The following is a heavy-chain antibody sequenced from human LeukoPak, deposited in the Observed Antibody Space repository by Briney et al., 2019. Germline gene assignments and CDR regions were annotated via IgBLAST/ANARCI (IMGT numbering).Heavy chain of an antibody. CDR1: GGSFSGYY. Sequence: SETLSLTCAVYGGSFSGYYWSWIRQPPGKGLEWIGEINHSGSTNYNPSLKSRVTISVDTSKNQFSLKLSSVTAADTAVYYCARTDSRVTTENYSDYWGQGTLVTVSS. CDR3: ARTDSRVTTENYSDY. D-gene: IGHD4-11*01. CDR2: INHSGST. V-gene: IGHV4-34*01. J-gene: IGHJ4*02.